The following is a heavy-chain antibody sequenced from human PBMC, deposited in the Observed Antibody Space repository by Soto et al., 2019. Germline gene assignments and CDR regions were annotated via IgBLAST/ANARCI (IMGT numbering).Heavy chain of an antibody. J-gene: IGHJ4*02. CDR2: INHSGST. CDR3: ARGPYDYVWGSYRSKALHFDY. V-gene: IGHV4-34*01. D-gene: IGHD3-16*02. CDR1: GGSFSGYY. Sequence: QVQLQQWGAGLLKPSETLSLTCAVYGGSFSGYYWSWIRQPPGKGLEWIGEINHSGSTNYNPSLKSRVTISVDTSKIQFSLKLSSVTAADTAVYYCARGPYDYVWGSYRSKALHFDYWGQGTLVTVSS.